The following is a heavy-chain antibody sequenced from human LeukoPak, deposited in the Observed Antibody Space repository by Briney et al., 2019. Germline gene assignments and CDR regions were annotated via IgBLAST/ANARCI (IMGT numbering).Heavy chain of an antibody. V-gene: IGHV3-74*01. J-gene: IGHJ3*02. CDR1: GFTFSNYW. CDR2: INSDGSGT. Sequence: GGSLRLSCAASGFTFSNYWMHWVRQAPGKGLLWVSHINSDGSGTRYADSVKGRFAISRDNAKNTLHLQMNSLRAEDTGVYFCARDGSHGAFDIWGQGTVVTVSS. D-gene: IGHD5-12*01. CDR3: ARDGSHGAFDI.